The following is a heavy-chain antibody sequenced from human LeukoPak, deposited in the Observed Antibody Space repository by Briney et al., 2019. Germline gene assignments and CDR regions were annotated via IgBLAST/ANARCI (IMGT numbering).Heavy chain of an antibody. CDR3: ARRGPIAVAGDAFDI. D-gene: IGHD6-19*01. CDR1: GFPFSSYS. J-gene: IGHJ3*02. CDR2: ISSSGSTI. V-gene: IGHV3-48*04. Sequence: GGSLRLSCAASGFPFSSYSMNWVRQAPGKGLEWVSYISSSGSTIYYADSVKGRFTISRDNAKNSLYLQMNSLRAEDTAVYYCARRGPIAVAGDAFDIWGQGTMVTVSS.